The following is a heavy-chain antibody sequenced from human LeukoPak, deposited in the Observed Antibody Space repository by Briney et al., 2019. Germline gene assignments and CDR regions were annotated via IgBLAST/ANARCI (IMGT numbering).Heavy chain of an antibody. J-gene: IGHJ5*02. CDR3: ASEGNPVTSHNWFDP. CDR1: GFTFNDYG. Sequence: PGRSLRLSCAASGFTFNDYGMSWVRQAPGKGLEWVSGINWNGGSTGYADSVKGRFTISRDNAKNSLYLQMNSLRAEDTAVYHCASEGNPVTSHNWFDPWGQGTLVTVSS. V-gene: IGHV3-20*01. CDR2: INWNGGST. D-gene: IGHD4-17*01.